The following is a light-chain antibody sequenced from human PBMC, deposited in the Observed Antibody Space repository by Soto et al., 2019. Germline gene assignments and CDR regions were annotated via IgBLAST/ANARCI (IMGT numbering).Light chain of an antibody. J-gene: IGKJ4*01. V-gene: IGKV3-20*01. CDR2: GAS. Sequence: EIVLTQSPGTLSLSPGERATLSCRASQSVGGSHLAWYQQRPGQAPRVLIYGASSRATGIPDRFSGSGSGTDFTLTINGLEADDFAVYFCPQYGSSPSFGGGTKVEIK. CDR1: QSVGGSH. CDR3: PQYGSSPS.